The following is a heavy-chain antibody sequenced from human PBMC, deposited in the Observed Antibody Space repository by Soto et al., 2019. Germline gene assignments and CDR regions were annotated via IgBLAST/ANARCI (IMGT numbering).Heavy chain of an antibody. CDR3: ARGARPFDY. J-gene: IGHJ4*02. Sequence: QVQLQQWGAGLLKPSETLSLTCAVYGGSFSGYYWSWIRQPPGKGLEWIGEINHSGSTNYNPSLKILVTKSVDTSKNQFSLKLSSVTAADTAVYYCARGARPFDYWGQGTLVTVSS. D-gene: IGHD6-6*01. V-gene: IGHV4-34*01. CDR1: GGSFSGYY. CDR2: INHSGST.